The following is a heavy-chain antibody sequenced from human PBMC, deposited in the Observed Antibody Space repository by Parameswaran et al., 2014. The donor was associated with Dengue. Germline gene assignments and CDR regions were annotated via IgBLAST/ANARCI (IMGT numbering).Heavy chain of an antibody. J-gene: IGHJ5*02. Sequence: AGGSLRLSCAASGFTFSDYYMSWIRQAPGKGLEWVSYISSSGSTIYYADSVKGRFTISRDNAKNSLYLQMNSLRAEDTAVYYCARGGVDDFWSGRKRYNWFDPWGQGTLVTVSS. CDR2: ISSSGSTI. CDR1: GFTFSDYY. D-gene: IGHD3-3*01. V-gene: IGHV3-11*01. CDR3: ARGGVDDFWSGRKRYNWFDP.